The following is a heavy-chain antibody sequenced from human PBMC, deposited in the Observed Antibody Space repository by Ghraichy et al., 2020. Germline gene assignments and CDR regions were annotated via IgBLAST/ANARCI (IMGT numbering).Heavy chain of an antibody. CDR2: IYHSGST. CDR1: GYSISRGYY. J-gene: IGHJ6*02. V-gene: IGHV4-38-2*02. CDR3: AKASYSSAWNQDHYGMDV. Sequence: SQTLSLPCSVSGYSISRGYYWGWIRPPPGKGLEWIGSIYHSGSTYYNPSLKSRVTISVDTSKNQFSLKLSSVTAADTAIYYCAKASYSSAWNQDHYGMDVWGQGTTVTVSS. D-gene: IGHD6-19*01.